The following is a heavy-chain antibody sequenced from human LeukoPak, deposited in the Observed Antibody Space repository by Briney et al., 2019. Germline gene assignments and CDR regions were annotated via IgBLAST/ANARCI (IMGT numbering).Heavy chain of an antibody. V-gene: IGHV1-18*01. CDR3: ARDRYSSSWYSPNYYYYYGMDV. D-gene: IGHD6-13*01. Sequence: GASVKVSCKASGYTFTSYGISWVRQAPGQGLEWMGWISAYNGNTNYAQKLQGRDTMTTDTSTSTAYMELRSLRSDDTAVYYCARDRYSSSWYSPNYYYYYGMDVWGQGTTVTVSS. CDR1: GYTFTSYG. CDR2: ISAYNGNT. J-gene: IGHJ6*02.